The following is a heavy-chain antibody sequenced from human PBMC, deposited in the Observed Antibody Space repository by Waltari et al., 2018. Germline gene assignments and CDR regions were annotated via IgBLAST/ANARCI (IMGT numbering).Heavy chain of an antibody. J-gene: IGHJ4*02. Sequence: QVQLVESGGGVVQPGGSLRLSCAASGFTFSSYGMHWVRQAPGKGLEWGAFIRDDGSNKYYADSVKGRFTISRDNSKNTLYLQMNSLRAEDTAVYYCAKGCGGDCYYFDYWGQGTLVTVSS. CDR1: GFTFSSYG. D-gene: IGHD2-21*01. CDR2: IRDDGSNK. CDR3: AKGCGGDCYYFDY. V-gene: IGHV3-30*02.